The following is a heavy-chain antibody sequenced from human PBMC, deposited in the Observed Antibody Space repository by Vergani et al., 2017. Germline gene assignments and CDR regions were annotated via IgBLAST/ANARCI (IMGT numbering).Heavy chain of an antibody. J-gene: IGHJ4*02. Sequence: QVKLQESGPGLVKPSETLSLTCTVSGASVNSYYWSWIRQPPGKGLEWMGYVSFRGDTLYDPSVKGRMTISLNTSSNQFSLYLTSVTAADTAVYYCARSRIYSGAGSPDYWGQGTLVTVSS. CDR1: GASVNSYY. V-gene: IGHV4-59*02. CDR2: VSFRGDT. D-gene: IGHD4/OR15-4a*01. CDR3: ARSRIYSGAGSPDY.